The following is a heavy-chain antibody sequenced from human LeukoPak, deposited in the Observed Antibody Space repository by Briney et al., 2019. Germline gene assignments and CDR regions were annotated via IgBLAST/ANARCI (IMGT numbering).Heavy chain of an antibody. V-gene: IGHV4-59*08. D-gene: IGHD2-2*01. CDR1: GGSISSNY. CDR2: IYYSGST. Sequence: SETLSLTCTVSGGSISSNYWSWIRQPPGKGLEWIGYIYYSGSTNYNPSLKSRVTMSVDTSKNQFSLKLSSVTAADTAVYYCARYCSSTSCYDLTLNAFDIWGQGTMVTVSS. CDR3: ARYCSSTSCYDLTLNAFDI. J-gene: IGHJ3*02.